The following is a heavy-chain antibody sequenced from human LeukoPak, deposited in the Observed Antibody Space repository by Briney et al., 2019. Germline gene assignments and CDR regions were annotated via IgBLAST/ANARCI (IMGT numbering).Heavy chain of an antibody. Sequence: PGGSLRLSCEVSGFNLSNNGMHWVRQAPGKGLEWVAVISYDGNKEDYVDSVKGRFTISRDRSKNTVFLQMSGLRTEDTAVYYCVKGRLRYLDSWGQGTLVTVSS. D-gene: IGHD5/OR15-5a*01. CDR1: GFNLSNNG. J-gene: IGHJ4*02. V-gene: IGHV3-30*18. CDR2: ISYDGNKE. CDR3: VKGRLRYLDS.